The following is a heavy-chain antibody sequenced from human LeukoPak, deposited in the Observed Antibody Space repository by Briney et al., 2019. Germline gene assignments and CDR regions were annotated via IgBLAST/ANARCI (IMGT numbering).Heavy chain of an antibody. CDR1: GGSISSYY. D-gene: IGHD3-10*01. J-gene: IGHJ4*02. CDR3: WSTHYRSVTYYNRDSYYFDS. CDR2: IFYSGST. Sequence: SETLSLTCSVSGGSISSYYWNWIRQPPGKGLEGIGYIFYSGSTSYNPSLKSRVSISVNTSKHQFSLKPSSVTRRGTALLYLWSTHYRSVTYYNRDSYYFDSWGQGTLVTVSS. V-gene: IGHV4-59*03.